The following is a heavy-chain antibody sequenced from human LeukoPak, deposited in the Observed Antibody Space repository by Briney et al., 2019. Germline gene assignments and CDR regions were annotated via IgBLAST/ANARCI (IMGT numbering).Heavy chain of an antibody. CDR2: ISAYNGNT. Sequence: ASVKVSCKASGYTFTSYGISWVRQAPGQGLEWMGWISAYNGNTNYAQKFQGRVTITADKSTSTAYMELSSLRSEDTAVYYCARARGHYDSSGYYYNDAFDIWGQGTMVTVSS. V-gene: IGHV1-18*01. CDR1: GYTFTSYG. J-gene: IGHJ3*02. CDR3: ARARGHYDSSGYYYNDAFDI. D-gene: IGHD3-22*01.